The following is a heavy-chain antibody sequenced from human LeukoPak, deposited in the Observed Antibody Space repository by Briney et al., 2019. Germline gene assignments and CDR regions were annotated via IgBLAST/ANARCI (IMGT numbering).Heavy chain of an antibody. Sequence: SVKVSCKASGGTFSSYAISWVRQAPGQGLEWMGGIIPIFGTANYAQKFQGKVTITADESTSTAYMELSSLRSEDTAIYYCARGWDYDSGGRPTAYVYWGQGTLVSVSS. CDR1: GGTFSSYA. V-gene: IGHV1-69*01. CDR2: IIPIFGTA. J-gene: IGHJ4*02. D-gene: IGHD3-22*01. CDR3: ARGWDYDSGGRPTAYVY.